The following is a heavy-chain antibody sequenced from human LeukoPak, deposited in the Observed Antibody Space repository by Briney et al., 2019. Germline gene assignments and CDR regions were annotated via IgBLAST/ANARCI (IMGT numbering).Heavy chain of an antibody. CDR2: ISIDGTET. D-gene: IGHD6-25*01. CDR3: GRGQGGASG. J-gene: IGHJ4*02. CDR1: GFSIGASW. V-gene: IGHV3-74*01. Sequence: PGGSLRLSCGASGFSIGASWMHWVRQAPGKGLVWISRISIDGTETIYGDSVKGRFIISRDNAKNTLYLQMNSLGVEDTAVYYCGRGQGGASGWGQGTLVTVSS.